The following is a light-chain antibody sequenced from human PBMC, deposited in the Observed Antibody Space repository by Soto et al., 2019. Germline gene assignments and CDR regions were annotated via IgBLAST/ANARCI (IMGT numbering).Light chain of an antibody. V-gene: IGKV3-15*01. J-gene: IGKJ4*01. Sequence: EIVMTQSPATLSVSPGERATLSCRASQSIRSNLAWYQQKPGQAPRLLNYEASNRATGVPARFSGSGSGTEFTLTISSLQSEDFAVYYCQQYDNWPPLTVGGGTKVDIK. CDR2: EAS. CDR3: QQYDNWPPLT. CDR1: QSIRSN.